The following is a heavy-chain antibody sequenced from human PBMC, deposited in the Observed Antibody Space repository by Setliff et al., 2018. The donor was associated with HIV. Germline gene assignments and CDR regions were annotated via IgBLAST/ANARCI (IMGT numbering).Heavy chain of an antibody. CDR3: ATDRILGYCSSTSCSNAFDI. CDR1: GYTLTELS. Sequence: GASVKVSCKVSGYTLTELSMHWVRQAPGKGLEWMGGFDPEDGETIYAQKFQGRVTMTEDTSTDTAYMELSSLRSEDTAMYYCATDRILGYCSSTSCSNAFDIWGQGTMVTVS. CDR2: FDPEDGET. V-gene: IGHV1-24*01. J-gene: IGHJ3*02. D-gene: IGHD2-2*01.